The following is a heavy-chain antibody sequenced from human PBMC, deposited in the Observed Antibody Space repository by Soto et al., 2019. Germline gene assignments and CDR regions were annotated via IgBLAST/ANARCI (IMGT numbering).Heavy chain of an antibody. CDR3: AKWSYLDY. CDR1: GFSFASFT. J-gene: IGHJ4*02. CDR2: ISGSDGKT. D-gene: IGHD3-3*01. V-gene: IGHV3-23*01. Sequence: GGSLRLSCTTSGFSFASFTMTWVRQAPGKGLEWVATISGSDGKTYYADSVKGRFSISRDTSRNTLYLQMNSLRADDTAIYYCAKWSYLDYWGQGTRVTVSS.